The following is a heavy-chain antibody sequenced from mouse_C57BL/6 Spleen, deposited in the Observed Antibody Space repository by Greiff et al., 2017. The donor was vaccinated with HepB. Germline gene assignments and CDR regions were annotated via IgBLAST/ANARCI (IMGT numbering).Heavy chain of an antibody. Sequence: QVQLQQSGAELARPGASVKLSCKASGYTFTSYGISWVKQRTGQGLEWIGEIYPRSGNTYYNEKFKGKATLTADKSSSTAYMELRSLTSEDSAVYFCARDYGSSRGYFDYWGQGTPLPVSS. CDR3: ARDYGSSRGYFDY. CDR1: GYTFTSYG. V-gene: IGHV1-81*01. D-gene: IGHD1-1*01. J-gene: IGHJ2*01. CDR2: IYPRSGNT.